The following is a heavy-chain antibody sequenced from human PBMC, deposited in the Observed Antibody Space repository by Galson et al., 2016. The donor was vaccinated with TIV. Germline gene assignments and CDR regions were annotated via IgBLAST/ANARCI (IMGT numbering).Heavy chain of an antibody. D-gene: IGHD3-3*01. CDR2: TFYRSTWYN. Sequence: CAISGDSVSSNSAAWNWLRQSPSRGLEWLGRTFYRSTWYNDYALSVKSRITINPDTSKNQVSLQLHSVTPEDTAVYYCARATPSVFGVVMTLDYWGQGTLVTVSS. J-gene: IGHJ4*02. CDR1: GDSVSSNSAA. CDR3: ARATPSVFGVVMTLDY. V-gene: IGHV6-1*01.